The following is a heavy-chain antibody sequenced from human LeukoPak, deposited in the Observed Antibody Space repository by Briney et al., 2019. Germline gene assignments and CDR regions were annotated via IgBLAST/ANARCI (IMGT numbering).Heavy chain of an antibody. CDR2: IYHSGST. J-gene: IGHJ6*03. V-gene: IGHV4-38-2*02. D-gene: IGHD2-2*02. Sequence: PSETLSLTCTVSGYSISSGYYWGWIRQPPGKGLEWIGSIYHSGSTYYNPSLKSRVTISVDTSKNQFSLKLSSVTAADTAVYYCARDIHYYYYYYMDVWGKGTTVTISS. CDR3: ARDIHYYYYYYMDV. CDR1: GYSISSGYY.